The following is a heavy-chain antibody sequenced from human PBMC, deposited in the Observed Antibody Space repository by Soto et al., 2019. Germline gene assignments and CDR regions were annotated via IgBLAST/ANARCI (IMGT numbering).Heavy chain of an antibody. CDR3: NSGPGDSTALDY. Sequence: EVQLVESGGGLVQPGGSLKLSCAASGFTFSGSAMHWVRQASGKGLEWVGRIRSKANSYATAYAASVKGRFTISRDDSKNTAYLQMNSLKTEDTAVYYCNSGPGDSTALDYWGHGTLVTVSS. D-gene: IGHD2-2*01. J-gene: IGHJ4*01. V-gene: IGHV3-73*02. CDR1: GFTFSGSA. CDR2: IRSKANSYAT.